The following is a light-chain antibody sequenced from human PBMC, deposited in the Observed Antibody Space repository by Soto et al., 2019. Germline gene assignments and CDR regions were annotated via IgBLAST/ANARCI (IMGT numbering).Light chain of an antibody. J-gene: IGKJ4*01. CDR1: QSISSW. CDR2: DAS. CDR3: QQYNSYILT. V-gene: IGKV1-5*01. Sequence: DIQMTQSPSTLSASVGGRVTITCRASQSISSWLAWYQQKPGKAPKLLIYDASSLESGVPSRFSGSGSGTEFTLTISSLQPDDFATYYCQQYNSYILTFGGGTKVDIK.